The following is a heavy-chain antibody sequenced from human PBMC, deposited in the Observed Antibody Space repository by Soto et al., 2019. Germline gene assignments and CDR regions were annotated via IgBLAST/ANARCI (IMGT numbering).Heavy chain of an antibody. Sequence: GASVKVSCKASGGTFSSYAISWVRQAPGQGLEWMGGIIPIFGTANYAQKFQGRVTITADESTSTAYMELSSLRSEDTAVYYFARGSQEWFHYMVNWFDPWGQGTLVTSPQ. V-gene: IGHV1-69*13. CDR2: IIPIFGTA. CDR3: ARGSQEWFHYMVNWFDP. CDR1: GGTFSSYA. J-gene: IGHJ5*02. D-gene: IGHD3-3*01.